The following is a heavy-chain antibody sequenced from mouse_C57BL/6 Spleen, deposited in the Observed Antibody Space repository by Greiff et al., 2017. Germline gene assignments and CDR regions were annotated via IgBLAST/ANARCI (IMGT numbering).Heavy chain of an antibody. V-gene: IGHV1-15*01. D-gene: IGHD2-2*01. CDR3: TVYGYDGFAY. CDR2: IDPETGGT. J-gene: IGHJ3*01. Sequence: QVQLQQSGAELVRPGASVTLSCKASGYTFTDYEMHWVKQTPVHGLEWIGAIDPETGGTAYNQKFKGKAILTADKSSSTAYMELRSLTSEASAVYYCTVYGYDGFAYWGQETLVTVSA. CDR1: GYTFTDYE.